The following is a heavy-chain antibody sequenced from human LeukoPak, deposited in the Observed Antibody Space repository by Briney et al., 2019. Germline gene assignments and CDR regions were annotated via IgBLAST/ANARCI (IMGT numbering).Heavy chain of an antibody. V-gene: IGHV5-51*01. CDR3: ARIPYHYYGSGRDSNYYYYYMDV. J-gene: IGHJ6*03. D-gene: IGHD3-10*01. CDR1: GYSFTSCW. Sequence: PGESLKISCKGSGYSFTSCWIGCVRQMPGKGLEWMGIIYPGDSDTRYSPSFQGQVTISADKSISTAYLQWSSLKASDTAMYYCARIPYHYYGSGRDSNYYYYYMDVWGKGTTVTVSS. CDR2: IYPGDSDT.